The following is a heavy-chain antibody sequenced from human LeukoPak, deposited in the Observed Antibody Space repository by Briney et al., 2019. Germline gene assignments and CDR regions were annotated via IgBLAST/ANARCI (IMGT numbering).Heavy chain of an antibody. CDR1: GFTFISYT. CDR2: ISPSSSTI. Sequence: GGSLRLSCAASGFTFISYTMSWVRQAPGKGLEWVSCISPSSSTIYYDASVKGRFTISRDNAKNSLYLQMNSLRVEDTAVYYCARLGPASSGWPESFDYWGQGTLVTVSS. J-gene: IGHJ4*02. D-gene: IGHD6-19*01. CDR3: ARLGPASSGWPESFDY. V-gene: IGHV3-48*01.